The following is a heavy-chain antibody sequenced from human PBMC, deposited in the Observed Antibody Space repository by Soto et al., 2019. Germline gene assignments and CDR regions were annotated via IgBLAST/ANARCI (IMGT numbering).Heavy chain of an antibody. Sequence: SETLSLTCTVSGGSISSSSYYWGWIRQPPGKGLEWIGSIYYSGSTYYNPSLKSRVTISVDTSKNQFSLKLSSVTAADTAVYYCARNLRGYSYGYLDYWGQGILVTVSS. D-gene: IGHD5-18*01. CDR3: ARNLRGYSYGYLDY. CDR1: GGSISSSSYY. CDR2: IYYSGST. J-gene: IGHJ4*02. V-gene: IGHV4-39*01.